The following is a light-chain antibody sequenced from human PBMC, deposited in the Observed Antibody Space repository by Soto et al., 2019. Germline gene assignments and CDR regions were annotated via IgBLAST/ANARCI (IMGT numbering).Light chain of an antibody. Sequence: EIVLTQSPATLSLSPGERATLSCRASQSVNNYLAWYQQKPGQAPRLLIYDASSRATDIPARFSGSGSGTDFTLTISSLXPEDFATYYCHQRSNWPLTFGGGTKVEIK. CDR3: HQRSNWPLT. J-gene: IGKJ4*01. V-gene: IGKV3-11*01. CDR2: DAS. CDR1: QSVNNY.